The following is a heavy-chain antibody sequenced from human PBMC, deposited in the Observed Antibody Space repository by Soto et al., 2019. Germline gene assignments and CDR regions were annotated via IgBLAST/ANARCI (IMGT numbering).Heavy chain of an antibody. CDR2: MNPNSGNT. D-gene: IGHD6-13*01. J-gene: IGHJ6*02. V-gene: IGHV1-8*01. Sequence: GASVKVSSKASGYTFTSYDINWVRQATGQGLERMGWMNPNSGNTGYAQKFQGRVTMTRNTSISTAYMELSSLRSEDTAAHYCARERFQVIADGMDVWGQGTRGTVCS. CDR3: ARERFQVIADGMDV. CDR1: GYTFTSYD.